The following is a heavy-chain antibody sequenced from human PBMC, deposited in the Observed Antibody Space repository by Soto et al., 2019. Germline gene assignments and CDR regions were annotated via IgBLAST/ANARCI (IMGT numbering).Heavy chain of an antibody. Sequence: QITLKESGPTLVKPTQTLTLTRTFSGFSLSTSGVGVGWIRQPPGKALEWLALIYWDDDKRYSPSLKSRLTITKDTSKNQVVLTMTNMDPVDTATYYCAHRLDTGYSSGWHFDYWGQGTLVTVSS. CDR3: AHRLDTGYSSGWHFDY. D-gene: IGHD6-19*01. CDR1: GFSLSTSGVG. V-gene: IGHV2-5*02. CDR2: IYWDDDK. J-gene: IGHJ4*02.